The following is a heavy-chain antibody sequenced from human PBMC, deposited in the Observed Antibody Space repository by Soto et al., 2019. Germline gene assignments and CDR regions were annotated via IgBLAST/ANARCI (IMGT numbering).Heavy chain of an antibody. V-gene: IGHV1-58*01. CDR1: GFTFSSSA. J-gene: IGHJ6*04. D-gene: IGHD2-2*01. Sequence: SVKVSCKASGFTFSSSALQWVRQARGQRLEWIGWIVVGSGNTNYAQKFQERVTITRDMSTSTAYMELNSLRSDDTAVYYCADRGSRVYYMDVWGKGTTVTVSS. CDR2: IVVGSGNT. CDR3: ADRGSRVYYMDV.